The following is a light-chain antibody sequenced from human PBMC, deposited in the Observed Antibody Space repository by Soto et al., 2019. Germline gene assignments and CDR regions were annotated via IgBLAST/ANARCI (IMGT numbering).Light chain of an antibody. J-gene: IGKJ1*01. Sequence: AIQMTQSPSSLSASVGGRVAMTCRASQGIRNDLAWYQQKPGEAPKLLIYGASNLQSGVPSRFSSSGSDPDLTLTISSLEAEDGANYYCLQDDSYARSFGVATRVEIK. V-gene: IGKV1-6*01. CDR3: LQDDSYARS. CDR2: GAS. CDR1: QGIRND.